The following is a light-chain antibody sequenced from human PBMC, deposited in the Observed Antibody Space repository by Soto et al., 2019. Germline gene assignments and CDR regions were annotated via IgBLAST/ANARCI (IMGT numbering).Light chain of an antibody. Sequence: QSVLTQPRSVSGSPGQSVTISCTGTCGDVGGYNYVSWYRQHPGTAPKLLIYDVTKRPSGVPDRFSGSKSGNTASLTISGLQADDEADYYCCSNAGSYISVFGGGTQLTVL. V-gene: IGLV2-11*01. CDR3: CSNAGSYISV. CDR1: CGDVGGYNY. J-gene: IGLJ2*01. CDR2: DVT.